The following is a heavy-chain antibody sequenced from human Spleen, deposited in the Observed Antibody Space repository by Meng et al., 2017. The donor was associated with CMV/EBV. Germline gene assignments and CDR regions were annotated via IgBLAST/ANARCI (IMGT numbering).Heavy chain of an antibody. Sequence: KASGYAFTTYALHWVRQAPGQRLEWMGWINDGNGNTKYSKKFQDRVTITRDTSASAGYMELSSLRSEDTAVYYCARGSDAVAGTVDYWGQGTLVTVS. J-gene: IGHJ4*02. CDR3: ARGSDAVAGTVDY. CDR1: GYAFTTYA. CDR2: INDGNGNT. D-gene: IGHD6-19*01. V-gene: IGHV1-3*01.